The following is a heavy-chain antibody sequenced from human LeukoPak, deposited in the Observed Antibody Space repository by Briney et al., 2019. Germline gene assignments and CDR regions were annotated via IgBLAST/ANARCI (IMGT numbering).Heavy chain of an antibody. J-gene: IGHJ4*02. CDR1: GGAISGYY. Sequence: PSETLSLTCSVSGGAISGYYWTWIRQAAAKGLEWIGRFFRSDDTNYNPYLKSRVTMSVDTSKNQFSLSLSSVTAADTAFYYCATGPRGDNVNLDSWGQGILVTVSS. V-gene: IGHV4-4*07. D-gene: IGHD4-17*01. CDR2: FFRSDDT. CDR3: ATGPRGDNVNLDS.